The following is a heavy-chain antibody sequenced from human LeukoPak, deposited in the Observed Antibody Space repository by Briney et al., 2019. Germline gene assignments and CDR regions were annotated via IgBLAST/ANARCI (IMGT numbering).Heavy chain of an antibody. CDR3: ARGGSGDYYDSSGYYYPT. Sequence: ASVKVSCKASGYTFTSYDINLVRQATGQGLEWMGWMNPNSGNTGYAQKFQGRVTMTRNTSISTAYMELSSLRSEDTAVYYCARGGSGDYYDSSGYYYPTWGQGTLVTVSS. CDR2: MNPNSGNT. CDR1: GYTFTSYD. V-gene: IGHV1-8*01. D-gene: IGHD3-22*01. J-gene: IGHJ5*02.